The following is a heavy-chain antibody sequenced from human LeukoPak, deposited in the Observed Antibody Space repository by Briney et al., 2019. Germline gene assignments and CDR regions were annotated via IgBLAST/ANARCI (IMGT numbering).Heavy chain of an antibody. CDR3: ARAASYDYVWGSYRPNFDY. V-gene: IGHV4-34*01. CDR1: GGSFCGYY. J-gene: IGHJ4*02. D-gene: IGHD3-16*02. CDR2: LNNSGST. Sequence: SETLSFTCAAYGGSFCGYYWSWIRQPPGKGLEWIGKLNNSGSTNYNPSLKCRVTISVGTSKNQFSLKLSSVTAADTAVYYCARAASYDYVWGSYRPNFDYWGQGTLVTVSS.